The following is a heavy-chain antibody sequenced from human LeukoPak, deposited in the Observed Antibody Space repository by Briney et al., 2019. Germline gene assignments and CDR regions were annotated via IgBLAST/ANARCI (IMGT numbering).Heavy chain of an antibody. CDR1: GFTFSSYS. CDR2: ISSSSSYI. V-gene: IGHV3-21*01. D-gene: IGHD3-22*01. CDR3: ARDWADYYDSSGYFRAFDI. Sequence: RTGGNLSLYCAASGFTFSSYSMNWVRQAPGKGLKRVSSISSSSSYIYYADSVKGRFTISRDNAKNSLYLQMNSLRAEDTAVYYCARDWADYYDSSGYFRAFDIWGQGTMATVSS. J-gene: IGHJ3*02.